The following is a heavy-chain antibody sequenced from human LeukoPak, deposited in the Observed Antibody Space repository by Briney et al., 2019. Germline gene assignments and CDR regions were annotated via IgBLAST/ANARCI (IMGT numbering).Heavy chain of an antibody. CDR2: ISCNSVSI. D-gene: IGHD6-6*01. CDR3: AKGGSIALNNWFDP. V-gene: IGHV3-9*01. J-gene: IGHJ5*02. Sequence: GRSLRLSCAASGFTFEDYAVHWVRKAQGKGLEGALGISCNSVSIAYADSVKGRFTISRDNAKNSLYLQMNSLRAEDTALYYCAKGGSIALNNWFDPWGQGTLVTVSS. CDR1: GFTFEDYA.